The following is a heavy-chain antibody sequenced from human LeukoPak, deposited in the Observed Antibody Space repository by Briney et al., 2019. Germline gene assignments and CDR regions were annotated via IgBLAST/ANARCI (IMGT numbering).Heavy chain of an antibody. CDR1: GGSISSYY. CDR2: IHYSGST. V-gene: IGHV4-59*01. Sequence: SETLSLTCTVSGGSISSYYWSWIRQPPGKGLEWIGCIHYSGSTNYTPSLKSRVTISVDTSKNQFSLKLSSVTAADTAIYYCARVRDRSSYFYDLDYWGQGTLVTVSS. D-gene: IGHD3-22*01. CDR3: ARVRDRSSYFYDLDY. J-gene: IGHJ4*02.